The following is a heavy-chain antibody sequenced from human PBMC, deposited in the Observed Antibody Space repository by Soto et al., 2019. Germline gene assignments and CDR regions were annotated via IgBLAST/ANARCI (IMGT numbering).Heavy chain of an antibody. D-gene: IGHD6-6*01. V-gene: IGHV1-18*01. CDR3: ARGRDGDY. J-gene: IGHJ4*02. Sequence: QVHLVQSGAEVKKPGASVKVSCQGSGYAFTTYGITWVRQAPGQGLEWMGWISAHNGNTNYAQKLEGRVTVTRDTSTSTAYMELRSLRYDDTAVYCWARGRDGDYWGQGALVTVSS. CDR2: ISAHNGNT. CDR1: GYAFTTYG.